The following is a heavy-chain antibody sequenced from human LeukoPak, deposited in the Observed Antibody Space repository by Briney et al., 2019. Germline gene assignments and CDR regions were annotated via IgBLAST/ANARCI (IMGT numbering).Heavy chain of an antibody. CDR3: ARRKQQLAFDY. J-gene: IGHJ4*02. D-gene: IGHD6-13*01. V-gene: IGHV4-39*01. CDR2: IYYSGST. Sequence: SETPSLTCTVSGGSISSSSYYWGWIRQPPGKGLEWIGSIYYSGSTYYNPSLKSRVTISVDTSKNQFSLKLSSVTAADTAVYYCARRKQQLAFDYWGQGTLVTVSS. CDR1: GGSISSSSYY.